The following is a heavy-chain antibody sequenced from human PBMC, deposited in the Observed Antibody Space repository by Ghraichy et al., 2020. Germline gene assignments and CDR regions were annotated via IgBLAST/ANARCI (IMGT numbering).Heavy chain of an antibody. Sequence: GSLRLSCAASGFTFDDYTMHWVRQAPGKGLEWVSLISWDGGSTYYADSVKGRFTISRDNSKNSLYLQMNSLRTEDTALYYCARQLNGYCSGGSCYPDYWGQGTLVTVSS. CDR1: GFTFDDYT. CDR2: ISWDGGST. V-gene: IGHV3-43*01. D-gene: IGHD2-15*01. CDR3: ARQLNGYCSGGSCYPDY. J-gene: IGHJ4*02.